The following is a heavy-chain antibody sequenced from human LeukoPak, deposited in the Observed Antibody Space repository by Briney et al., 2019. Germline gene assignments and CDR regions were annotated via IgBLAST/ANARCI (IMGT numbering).Heavy chain of an antibody. Sequence: ASVKVSCKASGYTFTGYYMHWVRQAPGQGLEWMGWINPNSGGTNYAQKFQGRVTMTRDTSISTAYMELSRLRSDDTAVYYCASGSDPIVVVPAAETSDYWGQGTLVTVPS. CDR3: ASGSDPIVVVPAAETSDY. CDR1: GYTFTGYY. D-gene: IGHD2-2*01. CDR2: INPNSGGT. V-gene: IGHV1-2*02. J-gene: IGHJ4*02.